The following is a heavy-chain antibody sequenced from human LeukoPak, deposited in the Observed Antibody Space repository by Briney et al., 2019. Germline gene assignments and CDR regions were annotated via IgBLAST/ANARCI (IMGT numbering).Heavy chain of an antibody. CDR1: GFTFSSYW. J-gene: IGHJ6*03. D-gene: IGHD3-10*01. CDR2: IKQDGSEK. CDR3: ARGFGELNSYYYMDV. V-gene: IGHV3-7*01. Sequence: GGSLRLSCAASGFTFSSYWMSWVRQAPGKGLEWVANIKQDGSEKYYVDSVKGRFTISRDNAKNSLYLQMNSLRAKDTAVYYCARGFGELNSYYYMDVWGKGTTVTVSS.